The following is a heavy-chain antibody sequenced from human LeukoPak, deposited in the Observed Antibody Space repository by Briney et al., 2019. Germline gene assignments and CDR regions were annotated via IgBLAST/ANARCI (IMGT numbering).Heavy chain of an antibody. CDR1: GFTFSSYA. D-gene: IGHD3-3*01. Sequence: GGSLRLSCAASGFTFSSYAMHWVRQAPGRGLEWVSGISAGATRTYYTNSVRGRFTISRDNSENTLFLQMNSLTAEDTAIYYCAKYSTRETFFGDYWGQGTLIAVSS. V-gene: IGHV3-23*01. J-gene: IGHJ4*02. CDR2: ISAGATRT. CDR3: AKYSTRETFFGDY.